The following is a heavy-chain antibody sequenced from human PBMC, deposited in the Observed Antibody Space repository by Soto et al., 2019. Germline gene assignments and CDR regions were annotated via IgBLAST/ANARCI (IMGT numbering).Heavy chain of an antibody. Sequence: ASVKVSCKASGYTFTSYAIHWVRQAPGQRLEWMGWINAGNGNTKYSQKFQGRVTITRDTSASTAYMELSSLRSEDTAVYYCARDRDYCSSTSCYPFDYYYGMDVWGQGTTVTVSS. CDR1: GYTFTSYA. V-gene: IGHV1-3*01. CDR2: INAGNGNT. D-gene: IGHD2-2*01. J-gene: IGHJ6*02. CDR3: ARDRDYCSSTSCYPFDYYYGMDV.